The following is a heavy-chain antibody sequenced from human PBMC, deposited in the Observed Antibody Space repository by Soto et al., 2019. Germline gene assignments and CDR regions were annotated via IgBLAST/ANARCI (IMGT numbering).Heavy chain of an antibody. Sequence: QVQLQESGPGLVKPSETLSLTCTVSGGSISSYYWSWIRQPPGKGLEWIGYIYYSGSTNYNPSLTSRVTISVDTSKNQFSLKLSSVTAADTAVYYCARAETAGRGVIRDYYYYGMDVWGQGTTVTVSS. D-gene: IGHD3-10*01. J-gene: IGHJ6*02. CDR1: GGSISSYY. CDR3: ARAETAGRGVIRDYYYYGMDV. CDR2: IYYSGST. V-gene: IGHV4-59*01.